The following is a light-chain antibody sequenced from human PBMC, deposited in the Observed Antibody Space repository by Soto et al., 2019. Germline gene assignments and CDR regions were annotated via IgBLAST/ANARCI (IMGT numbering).Light chain of an antibody. CDR3: QQYNNWPRT. Sequence: EIVLTQSPGTLSLSPGERATRSCRASQSVASSHLAWYRQKPGQTPRLLIYDASTRATDVPARFSGSGSGTEFTLTITSLQSEDFALYYCQQYNNWPRTFGQGTKVAIK. CDR1: QSVASSH. J-gene: IGKJ1*01. CDR2: DAS. V-gene: IGKV3-15*01.